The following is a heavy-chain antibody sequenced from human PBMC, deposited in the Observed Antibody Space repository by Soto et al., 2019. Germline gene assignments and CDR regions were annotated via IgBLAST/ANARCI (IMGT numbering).Heavy chain of an antibody. V-gene: IGHV3-30*18. J-gene: IGHJ6*03. CDR2: ISYDGSNK. Sequence: GGSLRLSCAASGFTFSSYGMHWVRQAPGKGLEWVAVISYDGSNKYYADSVKGRFTISRDNSKNTLYLQMNSLRAEDTAVYYCAKQLPKLGSGDDYWGVIFSGMDVWGKGTTVTVSS. CDR1: GFTFSSYG. D-gene: IGHD5-12*01. CDR3: AKQLPKLGSGDDYWGVIFSGMDV.